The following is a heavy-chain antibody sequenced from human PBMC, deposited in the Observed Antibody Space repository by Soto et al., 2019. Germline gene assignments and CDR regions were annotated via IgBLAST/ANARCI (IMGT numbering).Heavy chain of an antibody. V-gene: IGHV4-31*03. CDR2: VYNSGTT. CDR1: GGSTSSGGYY. J-gene: IGHJ4*02. CDR3: ARGRDLDTHYPDGSGYYTDY. Sequence: QLQLQESGPGLVKPSQTLSLTCTVSGGSTSSGGYYWGWIRQYPGKALEWIGYVYNSGTTFYNPSLKSRSAISVDTSGNQFSLKLSSVTAADTAVYFCARGRDLDTHYPDGSGYYTDYWGRGTLVTVSS. D-gene: IGHD3-22*01.